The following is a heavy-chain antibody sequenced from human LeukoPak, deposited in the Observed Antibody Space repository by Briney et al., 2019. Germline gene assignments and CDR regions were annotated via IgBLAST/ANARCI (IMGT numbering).Heavy chain of an antibody. CDR1: GFTFSTYS. J-gene: IGHJ6*03. V-gene: IGHV3-21*01. D-gene: IGHD2-2*01. Sequence: PGGSLRLSCAASGFTFSTYSMNWVRQAPGKGLEWVSSISSFSGYIYYADSAKGRFTISRDNAKNSLHLQMNSLRVEDTAVYYCARDPSPRTSYYYYYMDVWGKGTTVTVSS. CDR3: ARDPSPRTSYYYYYMDV. CDR2: ISSFSGYI.